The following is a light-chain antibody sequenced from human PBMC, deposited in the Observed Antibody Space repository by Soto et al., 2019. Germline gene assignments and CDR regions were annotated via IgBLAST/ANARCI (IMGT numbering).Light chain of an antibody. Sequence: DIQMNQSPSSLSASIGDTITISCRASQNIERYLNWYQQKEGRAPQLLMFAAANLESGVPSRFRGSGSGTDFTLTISSLQPEDFATYYCQQTHSTIHSFGQGTKVDIK. CDR2: AAA. CDR1: QNIERY. V-gene: IGKV1-39*01. CDR3: QQTHSTIHS. J-gene: IGKJ2*01.